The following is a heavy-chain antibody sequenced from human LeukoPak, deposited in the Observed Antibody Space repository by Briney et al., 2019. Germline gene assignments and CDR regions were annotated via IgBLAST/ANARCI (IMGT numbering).Heavy chain of an antibody. D-gene: IGHD2-2*01. V-gene: IGHV3-23*01. J-gene: IGHJ6*03. CDR3: ARSQLLIFYYYYMDV. CDR2: ISGSGGST. CDR1: GFTFSSYA. Sequence: GGSLRLSCAASGFTFSSYAMSWVRQAPGKGLEWVSAISGSGGSTYYADSVKGRFTISRDNSKNTLYLQMNSLRAEDTAVYYCARSQLLIFYYYYMDVWGEGTTVTVSS.